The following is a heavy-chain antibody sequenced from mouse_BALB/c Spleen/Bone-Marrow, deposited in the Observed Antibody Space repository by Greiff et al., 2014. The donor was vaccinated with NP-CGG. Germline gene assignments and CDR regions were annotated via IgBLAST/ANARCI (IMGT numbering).Heavy chain of an antibody. Sequence: VKLQESGAELVRPGASVKLSCKASGYTFTSYWINWVKQRPGQGLEWIGNIYPSDSYTNYNQKFKDEATLTVDKSSSTAYMQLSSPTSEDSAVYYCTRSGGYYFDYWGQGTTLTVSS. V-gene: IGHV1-69*02. CDR1: GYTFTSYW. CDR2: IYPSDSYT. J-gene: IGHJ2*01. CDR3: TRSGGYYFDY.